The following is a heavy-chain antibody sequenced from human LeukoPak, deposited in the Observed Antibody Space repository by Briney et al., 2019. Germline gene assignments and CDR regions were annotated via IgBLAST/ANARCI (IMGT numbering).Heavy chain of an antibody. CDR3: ARLVVPAPRSSYNWFDP. CDR2: INTNTGNP. Sequence: GASVKVSCKASGYTFTSYAMNWVRQAPGQGLEWLGWINTNTGNPTYAQGFTGRFVFSLDTSVSTAYLQISSLRAEDTAVYYCARLVVPAPRSSYNWFDPWGQGTLVTVSS. D-gene: IGHD2-2*01. V-gene: IGHV7-4-1*02. J-gene: IGHJ5*02. CDR1: GYTFTSYA.